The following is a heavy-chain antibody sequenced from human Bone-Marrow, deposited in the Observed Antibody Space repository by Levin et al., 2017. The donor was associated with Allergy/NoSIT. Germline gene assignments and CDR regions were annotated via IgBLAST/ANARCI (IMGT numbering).Heavy chain of an antibody. CDR2: IYWDDDK. V-gene: IGHV2-5*02. CDR3: AHRRAIYGSSYFDY. D-gene: IGHD3-10*01. CDR1: GFSLSTRGAG. J-gene: IGHJ4*02. Sequence: SGPTLVKPTETLTLTCTFSGFSLSTRGAGVGWFRQSPGKALEWLAHIYWDDDKRYSPSLKSRLTVTEDPSKNQVVLTMTKMDPVDTATYYCAHRRAIYGSSYFDYWGQGTLVTVSS.